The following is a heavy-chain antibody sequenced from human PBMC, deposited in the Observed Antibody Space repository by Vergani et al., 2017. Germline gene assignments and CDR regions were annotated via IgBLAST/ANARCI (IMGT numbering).Heavy chain of an antibody. CDR1: GGSISSGDYY. V-gene: IGHV4-61*08. D-gene: IGHD3-9*01. Sequence: QVQLQESGPGLVKPSQTLSLTCTVSGGSISSGDYYWSWIRQPPGKGLEWIGYIYYSGSTNYNPSLKSRVTISLDTSKNQFALKLSSVTAADTAVYYCARGALSYFGKYYFDYWGQGTLVTVSS. J-gene: IGHJ4*02. CDR3: ARGALSYFGKYYFDY. CDR2: IYYSGST.